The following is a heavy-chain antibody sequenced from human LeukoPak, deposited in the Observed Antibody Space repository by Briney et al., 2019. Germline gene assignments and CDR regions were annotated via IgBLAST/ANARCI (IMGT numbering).Heavy chain of an antibody. V-gene: IGHV3-21*01. CDR1: GFTFSSYS. Sequence: GGSLRLSCAASGFTFSSYSMNWVRQAPGKGLEWVSFISSSSSYIYYADSVKGRFTISRDNAKNSLYLQMNSLRAEDTAVYYCARAETGYSSSSGYFQHWGQGTLVTVSS. CDR3: ARAETGYSSSSGYFQH. D-gene: IGHD6-13*01. J-gene: IGHJ1*01. CDR2: ISSSSSYI.